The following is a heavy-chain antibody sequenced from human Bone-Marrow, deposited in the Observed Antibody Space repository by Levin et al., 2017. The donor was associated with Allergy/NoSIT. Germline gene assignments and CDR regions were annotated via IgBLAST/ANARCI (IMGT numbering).Heavy chain of an antibody. CDR1: GFTFSTYA. CDR2: TSDSGGSA. D-gene: IGHD3-22*01. J-gene: IGHJ4*02. Sequence: GESLKISCTASGFTFSTYAMNWVRQAPGKGLEWVSGTSDSGGSAYYADSVKGRFTISRDNSKNTLYLQMNSLRADDTAVYYCAKGEGTTMTVTGGLDYWGQGTLVTVSS. CDR3: AKGEGTTMTVTGGLDY. V-gene: IGHV3-23*01.